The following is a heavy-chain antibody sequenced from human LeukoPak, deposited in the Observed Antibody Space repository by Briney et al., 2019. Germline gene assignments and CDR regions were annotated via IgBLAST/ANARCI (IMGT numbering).Heavy chain of an antibody. D-gene: IGHD2-2*01. CDR2: ISYSGIT. Sequence: SETLSLTCTVFGVSVTTSGYYGAWIRQPPGRGLEWIGSISYSGITYYKPSLRGRVTISGDTAKNQFSLKLSSVTAADTAVYYCARHNDYASLMDVWGQGTMVTVSS. CDR3: ARHNDYASLMDV. J-gene: IGHJ6*02. CDR1: GVSVTTSGYY. V-gene: IGHV4-39*01.